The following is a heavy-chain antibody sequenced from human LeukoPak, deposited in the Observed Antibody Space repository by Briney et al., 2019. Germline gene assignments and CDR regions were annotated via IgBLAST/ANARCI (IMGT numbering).Heavy chain of an antibody. V-gene: IGHV3-9*01. CDR1: GFIFDDYA. D-gene: IGHD3-9*01. CDR2: ISWNSRII. J-gene: IGHJ4*02. CDR3: ARLTGAASGTYYFDF. Sequence: PGESLRLSCAASGFIFDDYAMYWVRQAPGKGLEWVSGISWNSRIIDYADSVKGRFTISRDNAKGSLYLQVNSLTTEDTAFYYCARLTGAASGTYYFDFWGQGTLVTVSS.